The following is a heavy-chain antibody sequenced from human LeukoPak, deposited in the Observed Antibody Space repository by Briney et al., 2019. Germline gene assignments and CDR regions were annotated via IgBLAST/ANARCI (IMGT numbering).Heavy chain of an antibody. D-gene: IGHD4-11*01. CDR3: ARDLTTVTTAVFAY. J-gene: IGHJ4*02. V-gene: IGHV3-21*06. Sequence: TGGSLRLSCAASGFTFSSYSMNWVRQAPGKGLEWVSSISSSSTYIYYADSVKGRFTISRDKAKNSLYLQMNSLRAEDTAVYYCARDLTTVTTAVFAYWGQGTLVTVSS. CDR2: ISSSSTYI. CDR1: GFTFSSYS.